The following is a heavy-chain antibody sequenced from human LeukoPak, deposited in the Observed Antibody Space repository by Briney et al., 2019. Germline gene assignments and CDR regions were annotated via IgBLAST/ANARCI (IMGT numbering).Heavy chain of an antibody. CDR3: GRNADYCIDH. CDR2: INPNSGGT. J-gene: IGHJ1*01. D-gene: IGHD4-11*01. V-gene: IGHV1-2*04. Sequence: ASVKVSCKASGYTFTGYYMHWVRQAPGQGLEWMGWINPNSGGTNYAQKFQGWVTMTRDTSISTAYMELSRLRSDDTAIYYCGRNADYCIDHWGQGTLVTVSS. CDR1: GYTFTGYY.